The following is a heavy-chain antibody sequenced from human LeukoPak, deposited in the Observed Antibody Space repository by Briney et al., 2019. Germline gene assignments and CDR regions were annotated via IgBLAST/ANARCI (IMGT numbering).Heavy chain of an antibody. CDR1: GGTFSSYA. Sequence: SVKVSCKASGGTFSSYAISWVRQAPGQGLEWMGGIIPIFGTANYAQKFQGRVTITADESTSTAYVELSSLRSEDTAVYYCARGYDTTGYFSYWGQGTLVTVSS. D-gene: IGHD3-22*01. V-gene: IGHV1-69*13. J-gene: IGHJ4*02. CDR2: IIPIFGTA. CDR3: ARGYDTTGYFSY.